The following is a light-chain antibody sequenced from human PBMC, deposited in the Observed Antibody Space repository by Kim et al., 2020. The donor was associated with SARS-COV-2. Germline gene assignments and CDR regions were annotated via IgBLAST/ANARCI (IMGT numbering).Light chain of an antibody. J-gene: IGKJ1*01. CDR3: QQTYIASRT. V-gene: IGKV1-39*01. CDR2: TAS. CDR1: QDISRY. Sequence: DIQMTQSPSSLSASVGDRVTITCRASQDISRYLNWYQQKPGKAPKLLIYTASSLQSGVPSRFTGSGSETDFTLTISSLQAEDFATYYYQQTYIASRTFGQGTKVDIK.